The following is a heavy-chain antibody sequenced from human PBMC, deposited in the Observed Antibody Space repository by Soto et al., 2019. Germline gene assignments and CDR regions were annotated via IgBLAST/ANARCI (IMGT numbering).Heavy chain of an antibody. CDR2: INPNSGGT. Sequence: ASVKVSCKASGYTFTGYYMHWVRQAPGQGLEWMGWINPNSGGTNYAQKFQGWVTMTRDTSISTAYMELSRLRSDDTAVYYCVTEYSSSSGDGSDAFDIWGQGTMVTVS. D-gene: IGHD6-6*01. J-gene: IGHJ3*02. V-gene: IGHV1-2*04. CDR3: VTEYSSSSGDGSDAFDI. CDR1: GYTFTGYY.